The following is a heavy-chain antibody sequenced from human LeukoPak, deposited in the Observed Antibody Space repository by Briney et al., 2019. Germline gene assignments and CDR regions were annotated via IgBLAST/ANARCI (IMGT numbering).Heavy chain of an antibody. V-gene: IGHV4-34*01. CDR3: AREPNWGFDAFDI. D-gene: IGHD7-27*01. CDR1: GGSFSGYY. J-gene: IGHJ3*02. CDR2: INHSGST. Sequence: SETLSLTCAVYGGSFSGYYWSWIRRPPGKGLEWIGEINHSGSTNYNPSLKSRVTISVDTSKNQFSLKLSSVTAADTAVYYCAREPNWGFDAFDIWGQGTMVTVSS.